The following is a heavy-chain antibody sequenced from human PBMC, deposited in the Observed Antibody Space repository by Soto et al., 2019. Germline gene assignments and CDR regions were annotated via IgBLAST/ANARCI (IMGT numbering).Heavy chain of an antibody. V-gene: IGHV3-23*01. J-gene: IGHJ5*02. D-gene: IGHD1-26*01. Sequence: VGSLRLSCAASGFIFENFGMSWVRQAPGKGLEWISSISGSGFKKYYADSVKGRFTISRDNSKSTVYLELNNLSAEDAAVYHCAKNQGVELVPLATVDWFDPWGQGSVVTVSS. CDR3: AKNQGVELVPLATVDWFDP. CDR1: GFIFENFG. CDR2: ISGSGFKK.